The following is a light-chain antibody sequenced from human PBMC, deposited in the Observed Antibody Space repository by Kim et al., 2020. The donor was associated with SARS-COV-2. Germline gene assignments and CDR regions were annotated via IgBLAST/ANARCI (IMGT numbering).Light chain of an antibody. CDR1: QSISYF. J-gene: IGKJ1*01. CDR3: QQSYTAPRT. Sequence: ASFGDRVTITCRASQSISYFLNWYHQRRGKAPNLLIYGAFTLRGGVPSRFSGSGSGTDFTLTISSLQPEDFATYYCQQSYTAPRTFGQGTKVDIK. V-gene: IGKV1-39*01. CDR2: GAF.